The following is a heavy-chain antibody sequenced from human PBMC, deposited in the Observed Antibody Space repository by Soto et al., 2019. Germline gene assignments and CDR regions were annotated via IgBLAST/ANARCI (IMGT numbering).Heavy chain of an antibody. Sequence: EVQLVESGGGLVKPGGSLRLSCAASGFTFSSYSMNWVRQAPGKGLEWVSSISSSSSYIYYADSVKGRFTISRDNAKNSLYLQMNSLRAEDTAVYYCARAVGAGWTKYYFDYWGQGTLVTVSS. V-gene: IGHV3-21*01. CDR2: ISSSSSYI. J-gene: IGHJ4*02. D-gene: IGHD2-15*01. CDR3: ARAVGAGWTKYYFDY. CDR1: GFTFSSYS.